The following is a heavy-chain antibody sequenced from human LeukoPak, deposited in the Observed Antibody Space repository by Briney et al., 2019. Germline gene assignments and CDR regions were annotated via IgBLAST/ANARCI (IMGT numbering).Heavy chain of an antibody. V-gene: IGHV3-30*18. CDR2: ISYDGSNK. J-gene: IGHJ1*01. Sequence: PGRSLRLSCAASGFTFSSYGMHWVRQAPGKGPEWVAVISYDGSNKYYANSVKGRFTISRDNSKNTLYLQMNSLRAEDTAVYYCAKDRGSTTVVTPGYFQHWGQGTPVTVSS. CDR1: GFTFSSYG. D-gene: IGHD4-23*01. CDR3: AKDRGSTTVVTPGYFQH.